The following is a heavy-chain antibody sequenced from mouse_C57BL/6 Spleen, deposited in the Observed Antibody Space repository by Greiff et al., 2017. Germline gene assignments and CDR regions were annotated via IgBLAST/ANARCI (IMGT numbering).Heavy chain of an antibody. J-gene: IGHJ2*01. CDR2: IYPGSGST. CDR1: GYTFTSYW. CDR3: AREGYGSSSLFDY. V-gene: IGHV1-55*01. D-gene: IGHD1-1*01. Sequence: QVQLQQPGAELVKPGASVKMSCKASGYTFTSYWITWVKQRPGQGLEWIGDIYPGSGSTNYNEKFKSKATLTVDTSSSTAYMQLSSLTSEDSAVYYCAREGYGSSSLFDYWGQGTTLTVSS.